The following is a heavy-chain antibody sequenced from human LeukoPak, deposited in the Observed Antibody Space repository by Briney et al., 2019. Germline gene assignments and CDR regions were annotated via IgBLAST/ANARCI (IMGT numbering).Heavy chain of an antibody. CDR1: GYTFTSYG. CDR3: ASGYCSSTSCYGGQDY. V-gene: IGHV1-18*01. CDR2: ISAYNGNT. J-gene: IGHJ4*02. D-gene: IGHD2-2*03. Sequence: ASVKVSCKASGYTFTSYGISWVRQAPGQGLEWMGWISAYNGNTNYAQKLQSRVTMTTDTSTSTAYMELRSLRSDDTAVYYCASGYCSSTSCYGGQDYWGQGTLVTVSS.